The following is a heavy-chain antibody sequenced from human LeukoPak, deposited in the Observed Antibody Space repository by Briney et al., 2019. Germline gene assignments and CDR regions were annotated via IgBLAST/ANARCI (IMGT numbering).Heavy chain of an antibody. V-gene: IGHV4-34*01. CDR2: INHSGST. J-gene: IGHJ5*02. CDR3: ARGPYGSGTLRSRNWFDP. Sequence: SETLSLTCAVYGGFFSGYYWSWIRQPPGKGLEWIGEINHSGSTNYNPSLKSRVTISVDTSKNQFSLKLSSVTAADTAVYYCARGPYGSGTLRSRNWFDPWGQGTLVTVSS. D-gene: IGHD3-10*01. CDR1: GGFFSGYY.